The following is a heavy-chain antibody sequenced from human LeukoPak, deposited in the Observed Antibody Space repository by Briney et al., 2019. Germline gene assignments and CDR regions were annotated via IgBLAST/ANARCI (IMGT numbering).Heavy chain of an antibody. V-gene: IGHV3-7*01. CDR3: ARDVGYFRFDY. D-gene: IGHD5-18*01. CDR1: EFTFSNYW. J-gene: IGHJ4*02. CDR2: IKEDGSDK. Sequence: GGSLRLSCAASEFTFSNYWMTWVRQAPGKGLEWVADIKEDGSDKYYVDSVKGRFTISRDNAKNSLYLQMNNLRAEDTAVYYCARDVGYFRFDYWGQGTLVTVSS.